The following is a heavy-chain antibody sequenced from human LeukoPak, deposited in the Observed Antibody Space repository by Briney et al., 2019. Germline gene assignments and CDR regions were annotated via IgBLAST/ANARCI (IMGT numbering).Heavy chain of an antibody. Sequence: GGSLRLSSAASGFTFRTYWMSSVRQAPGQGLEWVANIHPDGIEKYHADSVKGRFTIFRDNASNLLYLQMSSLRADDTAVYYCSRGDDFSGDSWGQGTLVTVSS. CDR2: IHPDGIEK. D-gene: IGHD2-21*02. J-gene: IGHJ5*01. CDR3: SRGDDFSGDS. V-gene: IGHV3-7*04. CDR1: GFTFRTYW.